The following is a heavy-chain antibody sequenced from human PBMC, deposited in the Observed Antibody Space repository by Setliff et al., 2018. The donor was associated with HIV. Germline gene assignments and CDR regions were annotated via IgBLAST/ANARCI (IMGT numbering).Heavy chain of an antibody. CDR1: GGSISSYY. CDR2: IYYSGST. Sequence: LSLTFTVSGGSISSYYWSWIRQPPGKGLEWIGYIYYSGSTNYNPSLKSRVTISVDTSKNQFSLKLSSVTAADTAVYYCARGWGYYDSSGYYSPQYYFDYWGQGTLVTVSS. CDR3: ARGWGYYDSSGYYSPQYYFDY. D-gene: IGHD3-22*01. V-gene: IGHV4-59*08. J-gene: IGHJ4*02.